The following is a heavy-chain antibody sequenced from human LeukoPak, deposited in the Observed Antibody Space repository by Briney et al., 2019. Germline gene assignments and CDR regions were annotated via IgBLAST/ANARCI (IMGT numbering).Heavy chain of an antibody. J-gene: IGHJ4*02. CDR3: ARKGKVTAGTHYFDY. D-gene: IGHD2-21*02. CDR2: MNPNSGNT. V-gene: IGHV1-8*01. CDR1: GYTFTSYD. Sequence: ASVKVSCKASGYTFTSYDVQWVRQATGQGLEWMGWMNPNSGNTGYAQRFQGRVTMTRDTSISTAYMELGSLRSEDTAVYYCARKGKVTAGTHYFDYWGQGTLVTVSS.